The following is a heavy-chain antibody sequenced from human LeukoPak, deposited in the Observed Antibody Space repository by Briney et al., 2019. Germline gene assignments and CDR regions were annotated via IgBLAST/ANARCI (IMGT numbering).Heavy chain of an antibody. J-gene: IGHJ4*02. CDR3: ARDGVAGTYYFDY. V-gene: IGHV1-46*01. D-gene: IGHD6-19*01. Sequence: GASVKVSCKASGYTFTTYYMHWVRQAPGQGLEWMGMISPSGGSTSYPQKFQGRVTLTRDTSTSAVYMELSSLISEDTAVYFCARDGVAGTYYFDYWGQGTLVTVSS. CDR1: GYTFTTYY. CDR2: ISPSGGST.